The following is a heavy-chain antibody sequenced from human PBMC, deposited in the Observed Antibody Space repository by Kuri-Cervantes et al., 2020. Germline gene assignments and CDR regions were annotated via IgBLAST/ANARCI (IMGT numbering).Heavy chain of an antibody. CDR3: AHTPSSGYLRGSNWFDP. J-gene: IGHJ5*02. D-gene: IGHD3-22*01. CDR1: GGSISSSSYY. V-gene: IGHV2-5*01. CDR2: IYWNDDK. Sequence: SLKISCTVSGGSISSSSYYWGWIRQPPGKALEWLALIYWNDDKRYSPSLKSRLTITKDTSKNQVVLTMTNMDPVDTATYYCAHTPSSGYLRGSNWFDPWGQGTLVTVSS.